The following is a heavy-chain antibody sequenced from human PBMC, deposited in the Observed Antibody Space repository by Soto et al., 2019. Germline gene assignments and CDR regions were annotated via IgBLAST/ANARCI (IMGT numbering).Heavy chain of an antibody. CDR1: GFTFSSYG. V-gene: IGHV3-30*18. Sequence: GGSLRLSCAASGFTFSSYGMHWVRQAPGKGLEWVAVISYDGSNKYYADSVKGRFTISRDNSKNTLYLQMNSLRAEDTAVYYCAKDPNYDILTGYPTLWGQGTTVTVSS. D-gene: IGHD3-9*01. J-gene: IGHJ6*02. CDR3: AKDPNYDILTGYPTL. CDR2: ISYDGSNK.